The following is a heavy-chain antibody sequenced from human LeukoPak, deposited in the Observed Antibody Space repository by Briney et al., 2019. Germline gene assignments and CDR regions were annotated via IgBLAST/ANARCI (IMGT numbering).Heavy chain of an antibody. CDR2: IYYSGDT. CDR1: RGSISGYS. D-gene: IGHD4/OR15-4a*01. CDR3: VRGPYGASISKWFDP. Sequence: PSETLSLTCTVSRGSISGYSWSWIRQSPGGGLEWIGYIYYSGDTAYNPSLRRRVTFSVDTSKNQFSLQLRSVTTADTAVYYCVRGPYGASISKWFDPWGQGTQVIVSP. V-gene: IGHV4-59*01. J-gene: IGHJ5*02.